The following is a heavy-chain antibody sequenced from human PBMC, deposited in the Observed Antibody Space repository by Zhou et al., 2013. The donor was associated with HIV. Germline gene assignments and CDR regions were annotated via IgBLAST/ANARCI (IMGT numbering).Heavy chain of an antibody. CDR1: GYTFTDYY. V-gene: IGHV1-2*02. CDR2: INPETGDT. CDR3: ARDQWVAVAGTDAFDI. D-gene: IGHD6-19*01. J-gene: IGHJ3*02. Sequence: QLMQSGSEVKKSGASVNISCKTSGYTFTDYYLHWVRQAPGQGLQWMGWINPETGDTHYAQTFKGRITMTRDTSINTAYMELRSLRSDDTAVYYCARDQWVAVAGTDAFDIWGQGTMVTVSS.